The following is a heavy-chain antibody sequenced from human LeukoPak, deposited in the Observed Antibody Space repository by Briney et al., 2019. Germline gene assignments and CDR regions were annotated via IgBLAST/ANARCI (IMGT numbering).Heavy chain of an antibody. V-gene: IGHV3-48*03. Sequence: PGGSLRLSCAASGFTFSSYEMNWVRQAPGKGPEWVSYISSSGSTIYYADSVKGRFTISRDNAKNSLYLQMNSLRAEDTAVYYCAREAGGYDTPFGYWGQGTLVTVSS. CDR2: ISSSGSTI. D-gene: IGHD5-12*01. J-gene: IGHJ4*02. CDR1: GFTFSSYE. CDR3: AREAGGYDTPFGY.